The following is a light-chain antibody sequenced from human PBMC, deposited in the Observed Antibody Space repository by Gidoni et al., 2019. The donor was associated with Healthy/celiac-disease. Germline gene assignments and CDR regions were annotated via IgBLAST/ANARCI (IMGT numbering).Light chain of an antibody. J-gene: IGKJ1*01. CDR3: QQYYSTPPT. CDR2: WAS. Sequence: DIVMTQSPDSLAVSLGERATINCKSSQSVLYSSNNKNYLAWYQQKPGQPPKLLIYWASTRESGVPDRFSGRGSGTEFTLTSSSLQAEDVAVYYCQQYYSTPPTFGQGTKVEIK. CDR1: QSVLYSSNNKNY. V-gene: IGKV4-1*01.